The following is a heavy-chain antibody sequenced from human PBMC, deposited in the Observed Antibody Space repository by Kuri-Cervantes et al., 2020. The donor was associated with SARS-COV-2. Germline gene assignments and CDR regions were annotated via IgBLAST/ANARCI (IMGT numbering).Heavy chain of an antibody. CDR3: PRERGFGTETNWFDP. D-gene: IGHD3-10*01. CDR1: GYTFTSYY. CDR2: INPSGGST. Sequence: SAKVSCKASGYTFTSYYMHWVRQAPGQGLEWMGIINPSGGSTSYEQKFQGRVTMTRDTSTSTVYMELSSLRSEGTAVYYFPRERGFGTETNWFDPWGQGTLVTVSS. J-gene: IGHJ5*02. V-gene: IGHV1-46*01.